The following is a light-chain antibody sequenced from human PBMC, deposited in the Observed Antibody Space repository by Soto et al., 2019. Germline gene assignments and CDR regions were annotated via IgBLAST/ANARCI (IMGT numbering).Light chain of an antibody. J-gene: IGKJ4*01. CDR1: QSVLHSSNNKNY. CDR2: WAS. V-gene: IGKV4-1*01. CDR3: QQYYSTLLT. Sequence: DIVMTQSPDSLAVSLGERATINCKSSQSVLHSSNNKNYLAWYQQKPGQPPKLLIYWASTRESGVPDRFSGSGSGTDSTLTISSLQAEDVAVYYCQQYYSTLLTFGGGTKVDIK.